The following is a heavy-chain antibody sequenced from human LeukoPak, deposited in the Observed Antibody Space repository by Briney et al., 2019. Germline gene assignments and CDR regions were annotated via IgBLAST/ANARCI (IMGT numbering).Heavy chain of an antibody. D-gene: IGHD5-24*01. CDR3: ARWGWLQYFDY. Sequence: GGSLRLSCAASGFTFSNYGMHWVRQAPGKGLEWVAVISYDGSNKYYTDSVKGRFTISRDNSKNTLYLQMNNLRAEDTAVYYCARWGWLQYFDYWGQGTLVTVSS. V-gene: IGHV3-30*03. J-gene: IGHJ4*02. CDR1: GFTFSNYG. CDR2: ISYDGSNK.